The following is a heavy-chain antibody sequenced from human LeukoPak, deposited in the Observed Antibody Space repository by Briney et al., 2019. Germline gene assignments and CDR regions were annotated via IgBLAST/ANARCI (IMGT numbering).Heavy chain of an antibody. CDR3: ARRGAVAGTFFDY. J-gene: IGHJ4*02. CDR1: GYSFTSYW. Sequence: GESLKISCKGSGYSFTSYWIGWVRQMPGKGLEGMGIIYPGDSDTRYSPSFQGQVTISADQSISTAYLQWSSLKASDTAMYYCARRGAVAGTFFDYWGQGTLVTVSS. CDR2: IYPGDSDT. D-gene: IGHD6-19*01. V-gene: IGHV5-51*01.